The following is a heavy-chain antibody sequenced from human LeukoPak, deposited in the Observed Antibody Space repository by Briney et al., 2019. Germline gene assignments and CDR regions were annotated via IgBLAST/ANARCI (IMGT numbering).Heavy chain of an antibody. V-gene: IGHV4-4*07. J-gene: IGHJ4*02. CDR2: IYTSGST. Sequence: SASPSPILTVAVGSVIIYTSCSGWAPARNGLEWIGRIYTSGSTDYNPSLKSRVTMSVDTSKNQFSLKLSSVTAADTAVYYCARGPPPDFDWWGQGTLVTVSS. CDR3: ARGPPPDFDW. CDR1: VGSVIIYT.